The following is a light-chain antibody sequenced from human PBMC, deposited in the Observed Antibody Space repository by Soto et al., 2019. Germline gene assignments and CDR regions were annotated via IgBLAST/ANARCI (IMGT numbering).Light chain of an antibody. CDR2: AAS. Sequence: DIQMTQSPSPLSASVGDRVTITCRASQSISNDLNWYQQKPGKAPKLLMYAASSLQSGVPSRFSGSGSGTDFTLTISSLQPDDFATYYCQQCYSTPRTFGQGTKVEIK. CDR1: QSISND. J-gene: IGKJ1*01. CDR3: QQCYSTPRT. V-gene: IGKV1-39*01.